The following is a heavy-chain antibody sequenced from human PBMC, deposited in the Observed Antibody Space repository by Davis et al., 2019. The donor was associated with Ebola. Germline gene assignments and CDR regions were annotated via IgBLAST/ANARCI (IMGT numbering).Heavy chain of an antibody. CDR3: ATGDSGWYYFDY. CDR1: GGSISTYF. Sequence: GSLRLSCTVSGGSISTYFWSWIRQSPGKGLEWIGYVYNDGSTDYNPSLKSRVSVSADTSKKQFSLNLRSVTAADTAIYYCATGDSGWYYFDYWGQGILVTVSS. D-gene: IGHD6-19*01. V-gene: IGHV4-59*01. J-gene: IGHJ4*02. CDR2: VYNDGST.